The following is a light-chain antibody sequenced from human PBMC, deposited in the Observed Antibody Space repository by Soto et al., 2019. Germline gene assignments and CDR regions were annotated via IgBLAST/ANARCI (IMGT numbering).Light chain of an antibody. J-gene: IGLJ2*01. CDR3: QSYDSSLSGYVV. V-gene: IGLV1-40*01. CDR1: NSNIGAGYD. CDR2: GNN. Sequence: QSVLTQPPSVSGAPGQTVIIFCTGSNSNIGAGYDVHWYQQLPGTAPKLLIYGNNNRPSGVPDRFSGSKSGTSASLAITGLQAEDEADYYCQSYDSSLSGYVVFGGGTKLTVL.